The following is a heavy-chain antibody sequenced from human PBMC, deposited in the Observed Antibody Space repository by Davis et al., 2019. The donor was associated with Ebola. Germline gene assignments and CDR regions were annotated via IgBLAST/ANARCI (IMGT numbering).Heavy chain of an antibody. J-gene: IGHJ4*02. Sequence: GESLKISCAASEFTFTKAWMNWVRQAPGKGLEWIGRIKGKNDGGTIDYAAPVKDRFIISRDDSKSTLYLQMNSLKTDDTAVYYCTTDIDYDYIWRSAPSYYDSWGQGSLVTVSS. CDR1: EFTFTKAW. V-gene: IGHV3-15*01. CDR3: TTDIDYDYIWRSAPSYYDS. CDR2: IKGKNDGGTI. D-gene: IGHD3-16*01.